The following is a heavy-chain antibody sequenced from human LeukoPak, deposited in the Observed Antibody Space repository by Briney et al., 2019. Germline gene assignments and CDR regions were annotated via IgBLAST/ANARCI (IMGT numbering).Heavy chain of an antibody. D-gene: IGHD3-10*01. V-gene: IGHV3-23*01. CDR3: AKEKAGSGSYYVDY. CDR1: GFTFSSYA. Sequence: GGSLRLSCAASGFTFSSYAMSWVRQAPGKGREWVSAVRETGASTFYADSVKGRFTISRDNSKNTLYLQMNSLRAEDTAIYYCAKEKAGSGSYYVDYWGQGTLVTVSS. CDR2: VRETGAST. J-gene: IGHJ4*02.